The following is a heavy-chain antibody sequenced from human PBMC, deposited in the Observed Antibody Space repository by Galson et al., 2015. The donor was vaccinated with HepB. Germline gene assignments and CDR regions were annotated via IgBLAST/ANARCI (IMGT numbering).Heavy chain of an antibody. CDR3: AKDTGSGSYPRAIDY. Sequence: SLRLSCAASGFTFSSCAMTWVRQAPGKGLEWVSSISGSGGGTYSPDSVKGRFTISRDNSRNTLYLQMNSLRADDTAVYYCAKDTGSGSYPRAIDYWGQGTLVTVSS. J-gene: IGHJ4*02. D-gene: IGHD3-3*01. V-gene: IGHV3-23*01. CDR2: ISGSGGGT. CDR1: GFTFSSCA.